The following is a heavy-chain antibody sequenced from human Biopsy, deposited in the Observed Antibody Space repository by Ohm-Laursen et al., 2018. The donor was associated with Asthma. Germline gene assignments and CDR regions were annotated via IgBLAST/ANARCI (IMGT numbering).Heavy chain of an antibody. CDR1: GFSFSDYA. J-gene: IGHJ6*02. D-gene: IGHD6-13*01. Sequence: SLRLSCTASGFSFSDYAMSWVRQAPGKGLDWVALISFDPLNKQYADWVRGRFTVSRDSSKNTLYLQMNSLRADDTAVYYCARVPVAAAGPYYYGMDVWGQGTTVTVSS. CDR2: ISFDPLNK. V-gene: IGHV3-30*03. CDR3: ARVPVAAAGPYYYGMDV.